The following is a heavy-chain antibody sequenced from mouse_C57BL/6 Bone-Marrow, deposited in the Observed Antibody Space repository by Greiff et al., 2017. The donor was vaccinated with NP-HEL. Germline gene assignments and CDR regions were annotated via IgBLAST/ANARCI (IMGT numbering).Heavy chain of an antibody. D-gene: IGHD2-4*01. CDR3: ARNRYYDFDY. J-gene: IGHJ2*01. Sequence: ESGAELVMPGASVKLSCKASGYTFTSYWMHWVKQRPGQGLEWIGEIDPSDSYTNYNQKFKGKSTLTVDKSSSTAYMQLSSLTSEDSAVYYCARNRYYDFDYWGQGTTLTVSS. CDR2: IDPSDSYT. V-gene: IGHV1-69*01. CDR1: GYTFTSYW.